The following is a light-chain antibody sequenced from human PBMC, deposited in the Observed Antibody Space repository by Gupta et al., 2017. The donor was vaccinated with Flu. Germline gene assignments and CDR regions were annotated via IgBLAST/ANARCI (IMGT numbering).Light chain of an antibody. CDR1: QNIRNN. J-gene: IGKJ1*01. CDR2: GAS. V-gene: IGKV3D-15*01. Sequence: ATLSVSAGERATLSCRASQNIRNNLAWYQQRPGQAPRLLIFGASTRASGTPARFSGSVSGTEFILTISSLESEDFAVYYCQQYNDWPKTFGPGTKVEIK. CDR3: QQYNDWPKT.